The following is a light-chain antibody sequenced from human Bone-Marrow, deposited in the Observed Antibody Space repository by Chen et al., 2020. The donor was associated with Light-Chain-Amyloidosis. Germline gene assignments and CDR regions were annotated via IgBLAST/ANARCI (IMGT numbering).Light chain of an antibody. Sequence: SYELTQPPSASVSPGQTASITCSGDDLPTKYAYGYQQKPGQAPVLVIHRDTERPSGISERFSGSSSGTTATLTISGVQAEDEADYHCQSADSSGTYEVIFGGGTKLTVL. CDR2: RDT. CDR3: QSADSSGTYEVI. CDR1: DLPTKY. J-gene: IGLJ2*01. V-gene: IGLV3-25*03.